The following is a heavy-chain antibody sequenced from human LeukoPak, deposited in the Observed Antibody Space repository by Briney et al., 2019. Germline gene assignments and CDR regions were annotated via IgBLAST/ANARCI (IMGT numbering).Heavy chain of an antibody. CDR1: GGSISSGGYY. J-gene: IGHJ4*01. D-gene: IGHD4-17*01. Sequence: PSETLSLTCTVSGGSISSGGYYWSWIRQHPGKGLEWIGYIYYSGSTYYNPSLKSRVTISVDTSKNQFSLKLSSVTAADTAVYYWAKGVRMYRDYRNFDYLGQGNLGTGSS. V-gene: IGHV4-31*03. CDR2: IYYSGST. CDR3: AKGVRMYRDYRNFDY.